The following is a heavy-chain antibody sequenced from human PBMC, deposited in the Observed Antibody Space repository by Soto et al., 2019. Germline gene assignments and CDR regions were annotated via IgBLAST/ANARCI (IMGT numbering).Heavy chain of an antibody. J-gene: IGHJ4*02. Sequence: ASVHISGKGSVCSVTIYWIGWLHQMPGKGLEWMGIIYPGDSNTAYSPSFEGQVTMSVDKSISTAFLQWSTLKASDTATYYCGRTADSYAFGFWGQGPPVNVSS. CDR3: GRTADSYAFGF. V-gene: IGHV5-51*07. CDR2: IYPGDSNT. CDR1: VCSVTIYW. D-gene: IGHD3-16*01.